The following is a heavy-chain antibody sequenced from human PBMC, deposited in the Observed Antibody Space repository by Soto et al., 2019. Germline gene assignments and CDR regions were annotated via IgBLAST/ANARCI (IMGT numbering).Heavy chain of an antibody. D-gene: IGHD3-3*01. Sequence: GESLKISCKGSGYSFTSYWIGWVRQMPGKGLEWMGIIYPGDSDTRYSPSFQGQVTISADKSISTAYLQWSSLKASDTAMYYCATPFWSGCGDQPNDAFDIWGQGTMVTVSS. V-gene: IGHV5-51*01. CDR1: GYSFTSYW. CDR2: IYPGDSDT. CDR3: ATPFWSGCGDQPNDAFDI. J-gene: IGHJ3*02.